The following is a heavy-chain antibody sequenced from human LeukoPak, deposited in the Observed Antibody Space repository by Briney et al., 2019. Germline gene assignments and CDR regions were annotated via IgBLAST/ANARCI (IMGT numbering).Heavy chain of an antibody. Sequence: GGSLRLSCAASGFTFSSYGMNWVRQAPGKGLEWVSYIADDSTATYYPDSVTGRFTISRDNSKNTLSLLMNSLRAEDTAVYYCARGSFGTHWYFDLWGRGTLVTVSS. CDR3: ARGSFGTHWYFDL. V-gene: IGHV3-23*01. J-gene: IGHJ2*01. CDR1: GFTFSSYG. D-gene: IGHD3-10*01. CDR2: IADDSTAT.